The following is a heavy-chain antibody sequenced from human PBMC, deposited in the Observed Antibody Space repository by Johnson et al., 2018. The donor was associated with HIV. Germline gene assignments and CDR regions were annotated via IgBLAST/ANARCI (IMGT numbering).Heavy chain of an antibody. CDR1: GFTFSSYW. D-gene: IGHD6-13*01. V-gene: IGHV3-74*02. CDR3: AREQQLNLDAFDI. J-gene: IGHJ3*02. CDR2: INSDGSST. Sequence: VQLVESGGGLIQPGGSLRLSCAASGFTFSSYWMHWVRQAPGKGLVWVSRINSDGSSTSYAYSVQGRFTISRDNAKNTLYLQMNSLRAEDTAVYYCAREQQLNLDAFDIWGQGTMVTVSS.